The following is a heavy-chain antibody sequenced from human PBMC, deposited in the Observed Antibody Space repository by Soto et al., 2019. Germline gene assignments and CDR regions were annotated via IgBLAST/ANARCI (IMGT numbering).Heavy chain of an antibody. D-gene: IGHD2-8*02. Sequence: KGLEWIGYINYSGSTTYNPSLKSRVTISVDTSKNQFSLELNSVTADDTAVSDGESLRGVSRWLDPWGQGPLVTVSS. CDR3: ESLRGVSRWLDP. V-gene: IGHV4-59*08. CDR2: INYSGST. J-gene: IGHJ5*02.